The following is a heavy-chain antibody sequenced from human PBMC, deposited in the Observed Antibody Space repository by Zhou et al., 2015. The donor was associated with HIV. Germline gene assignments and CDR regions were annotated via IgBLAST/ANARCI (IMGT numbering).Heavy chain of an antibody. V-gene: IGHV3-30*03. J-gene: IGHJ4*02. Sequence: QVHLVESGGGVVQPGRSLRLSCVGSGFTFSSYCMQWVRQAPGRGLEWVAMMSFDGGNMYYAESVKGRFTISRDNAKNSLYMGMNSLRVEDTAVYYCARVRHFADYVYFDYWAREPWSPSPQ. CDR2: MSFDGGNM. CDR1: GFTFSSYC. CDR3: ARVRHFADYVYFDY. D-gene: IGHD3-16*01.